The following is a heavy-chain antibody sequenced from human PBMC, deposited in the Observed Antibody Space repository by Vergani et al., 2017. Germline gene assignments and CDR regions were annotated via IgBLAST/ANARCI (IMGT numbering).Heavy chain of an antibody. J-gene: IGHJ4*02. Sequence: EVQMVESGGGLVKPGGSLRLSCVASGITFSHYSMNWVRQAPGKGLEWVSSISSSSSYIYYADSVKGRFTISRDNAKNSLYLQMNSLRAEDTAVYYCARDLFYYDSSGYYSGFFDYWGQGTLVTVSS. V-gene: IGHV3-21*01. CDR1: GITFSHYS. CDR3: ARDLFYYDSSGYYSGFFDY. CDR2: ISSSSSYI. D-gene: IGHD3-22*01.